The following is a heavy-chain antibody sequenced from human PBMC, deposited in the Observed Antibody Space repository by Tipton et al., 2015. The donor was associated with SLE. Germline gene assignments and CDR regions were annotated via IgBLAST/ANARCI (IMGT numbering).Heavy chain of an antibody. Sequence: SLRLSCAASGFTVSSNSMSWVRQAPGKGLQWIASISSSGFMIYYADSVKGRFTISSDNAKNSLYLQMNSLRAEDTAVYYCARGSGTWFDSWGQGTLVTVSS. J-gene: IGHJ5*01. V-gene: IGHV3-11*04. CDR1: GFTVSSNS. CDR3: ARGSGTWFDS. CDR2: ISSSGFMI. D-gene: IGHD6-19*01.